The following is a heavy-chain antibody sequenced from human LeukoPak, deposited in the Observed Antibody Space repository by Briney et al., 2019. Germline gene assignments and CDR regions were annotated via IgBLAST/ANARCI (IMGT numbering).Heavy chain of an antibody. D-gene: IGHD1-26*01. CDR1: GGSFSGYY. CDR3: ARYSDSGTYYFDY. Sequence: PSETLSLTCAVYGGSFSGYYWSWIRQPPGKGLEWIGEINHSGSTNYNPSLKSRVTISVDTSKNQFSLKLSSVTAADTAVYYCARYSDSGTYYFDYWGQGTLVTVSS. V-gene: IGHV4-34*01. CDR2: INHSGST. J-gene: IGHJ4*02.